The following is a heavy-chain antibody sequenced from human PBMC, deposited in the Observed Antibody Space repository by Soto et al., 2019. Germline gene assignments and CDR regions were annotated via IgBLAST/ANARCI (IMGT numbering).Heavy chain of an antibody. V-gene: IGHV3-48*02. CDR3: TRDLSH. Sequence: DVQLVESGGGLVQPGGSLRLSCAASGFPFSPYPLHWVRQAPGKGLEWISYINSASTTTFHADSVKGRFTVSRDNAKNSLYLQLTSLRHADTAVYYCTRDLSHWGQGTVVTVSS. CDR1: GFPFSPYP. CDR2: INSASTTT. J-gene: IGHJ4*02.